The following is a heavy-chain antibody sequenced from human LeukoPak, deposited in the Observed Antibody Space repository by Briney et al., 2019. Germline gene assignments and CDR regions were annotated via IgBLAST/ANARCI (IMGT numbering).Heavy chain of an antibody. V-gene: IGHV4-59*08. J-gene: IGHJ4*02. CDR3: ARQGTAMGLDY. CDR1: GGSISSYY. D-gene: IGHD5-18*01. Sequence: SETLSLTCTVSGGSISSYYWSWIRQPPGKGLEWIGYIYYSGSTNYNPARKSRVTISVDTSKNQHSLKLSSVTAADTAVYYGARQGTAMGLDYWGQGTLVTVSS. CDR2: IYYSGST.